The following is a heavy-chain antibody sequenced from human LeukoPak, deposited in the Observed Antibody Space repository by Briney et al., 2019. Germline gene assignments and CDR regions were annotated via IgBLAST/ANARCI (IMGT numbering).Heavy chain of an antibody. CDR3: ARDSKNRGWLQLEVGASLDY. Sequence: GGSLRLSCAASGFTFSSYSMNWVRQAPGKGLEWVSSISSSSSYIYYADSVKGRFTISRDNAKNSLYLQMNSLRAEDTAVYYCARDSKNRGWLQLEVGASLDYWGQGTLVTVSS. J-gene: IGHJ4*02. CDR2: ISSSSSYI. V-gene: IGHV3-21*01. CDR1: GFTFSSYS. D-gene: IGHD5-24*01.